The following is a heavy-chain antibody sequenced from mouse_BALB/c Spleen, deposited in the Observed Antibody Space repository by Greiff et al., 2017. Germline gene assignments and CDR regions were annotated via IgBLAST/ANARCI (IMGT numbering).Heavy chain of an antibody. CDR2: IDPANGNT. V-gene: IGHV14-3*02. D-gene: IGHD1-1*01. Sequence: VQLKESGAELVKPGASVKLSCTASGFNIKDTYMHWVKQRPEQGLEWIGRIDPANGNTKYDPKFQGKATITADTSSNTAYLQLSSLTSEDTAVYYCAPITTVVAMDYWGQGTSVTVSS. J-gene: IGHJ4*01. CDR1: GFNIKDTY. CDR3: APITTVVAMDY.